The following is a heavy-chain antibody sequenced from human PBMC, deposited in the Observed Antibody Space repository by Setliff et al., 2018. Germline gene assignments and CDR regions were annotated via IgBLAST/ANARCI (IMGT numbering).Heavy chain of an antibody. CDR2: IITNTGKT. Sequence: ASVKVSCKASGYTFTNYGFTWVRQAPGQGLEWMGMIITNTGKTSYPKKFQGRVTMTTDTYTGTGYMELRSLTSDDTAVYFCARFGGSCSSSSCYASDLWGQGTMVTGSS. CDR1: GYTFTNYG. J-gene: IGHJ3*01. D-gene: IGHD2-2*01. V-gene: IGHV1-18*01. CDR3: ARFGGSCSSSSCYASDL.